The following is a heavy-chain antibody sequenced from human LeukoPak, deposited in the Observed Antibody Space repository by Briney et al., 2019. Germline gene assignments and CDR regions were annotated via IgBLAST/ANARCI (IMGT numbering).Heavy chain of an antibody. V-gene: IGHV3-21*01. CDR3: ARYCSGGSCYLANDY. J-gene: IGHJ4*01. Sequence: GGPLSLSCAAFGFTFSIYSVSWVRQAPGNGLVSVSSISSISSYLYSADSVKGRFIISRDNAKNSLYLQMISLGAEDTAVYYCARYCSGGSCYLANDYWGHGTLVTVSS. CDR1: GFTFSIYS. CDR2: ISSISSYL. D-gene: IGHD2-15*01.